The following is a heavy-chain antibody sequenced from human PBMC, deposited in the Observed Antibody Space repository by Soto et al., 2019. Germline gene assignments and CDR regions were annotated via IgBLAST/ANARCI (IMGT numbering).Heavy chain of an antibody. CDR1: GFKFDYYW. CDR2: LQTDGSHP. J-gene: IGHJ4*02. D-gene: IGHD3-16*01. V-gene: IGHV3-74*01. CDR3: ARGGDPDY. Sequence: EVQLVESGGGLVQPGGSLRLSCVASGFKFDYYWMHWVRQAPGGGLMWISRLQTDGSHPAYADSVKGRFTISRDNAKTTLYLQMNNLRVEDTAVYYCARGGDPDYWGQGTLVTVSS.